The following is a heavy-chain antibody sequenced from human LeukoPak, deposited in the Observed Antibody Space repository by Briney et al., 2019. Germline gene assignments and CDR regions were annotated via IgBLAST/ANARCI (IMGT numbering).Heavy chain of an antibody. D-gene: IGHD6-13*01. V-gene: IGHV4-59*08. CDR1: GGSISSYY. CDR3: ARGRLGYSSSWYYYYYGMDV. Sequence: SETLSLTCTVSGGSISSYYWSWIRQPPGKGLEWIGYIYYSGSTNYNPSLKSRVTISVDTSKNQFSLKLSSVTAADTAVYYCARGRLGYSSSWYYYYYGMDVWGQGTTVTVSS. CDR2: IYYSGST. J-gene: IGHJ6*02.